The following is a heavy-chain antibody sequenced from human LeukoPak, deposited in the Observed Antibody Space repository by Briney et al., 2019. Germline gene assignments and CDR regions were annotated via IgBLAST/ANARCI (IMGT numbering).Heavy chain of an antibody. V-gene: IGHV3-23*01. Sequence: GGSLRLSCAASGFTFSSYAMSWVRQAPGKGLEWVSAISGSGGSTYYADSVKGRFTISRDNSKNTLYLQMNSLRAEDTAVYYCAKVVAAVLQQYYFDYWGQGTLVTVSS. CDR3: AKVVAAVLQQYYFDY. CDR2: ISGSGGST. D-gene: IGHD6-19*01. J-gene: IGHJ4*02. CDR1: GFTFSSYA.